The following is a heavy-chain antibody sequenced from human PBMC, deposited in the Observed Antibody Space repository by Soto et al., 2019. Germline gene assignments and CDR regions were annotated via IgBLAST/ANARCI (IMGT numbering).Heavy chain of an antibody. CDR1: GGSISSYY. CDR2: IYYSGST. V-gene: IGHV4-59*01. CDR3: ARQYYDILTGYAPHFDY. D-gene: IGHD3-9*01. Sequence: PSETLSLTCTVSGGSISSYYWSWIRQPPGKGLEWIGYIYYSGSTNYNPSLKSRVTISVDTSKNQFSLKLSSVTAADTAVYYCARQYYDILTGYAPHFDYWGQGTLVTVSS. J-gene: IGHJ4*02.